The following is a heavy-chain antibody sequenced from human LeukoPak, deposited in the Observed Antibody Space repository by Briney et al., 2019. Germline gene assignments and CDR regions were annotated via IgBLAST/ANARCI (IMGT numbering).Heavy chain of an antibody. CDR3: ARASSPGGSRYPEDY. CDR2: IIPISGSV. V-gene: IGHV1-69*06. J-gene: IGHJ4*02. CDR1: GGTFSRYS. Sequence: SVKVSCKASGGTFSRYSINWARQAPGQGLEWMGWIIPISGSVNYTQKFQGRVTINADTSTNTAYMELSSLRSEDTAVYYCARASSPGGSRYPEDYWGQGTLVTVSS. D-gene: IGHD3-16*01.